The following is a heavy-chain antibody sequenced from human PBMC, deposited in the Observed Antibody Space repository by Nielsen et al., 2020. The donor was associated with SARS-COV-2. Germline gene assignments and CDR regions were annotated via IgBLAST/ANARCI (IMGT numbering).Heavy chain of an antibody. V-gene: IGHV4-39*07. CDR2: INHSGST. J-gene: IGHJ5*02. CDR1: GGSISSGGYY. D-gene: IGHD2-15*01. CDR3: ARGLLAVWFDP. Sequence: SETLSLTCTVSGGSISSGGYYWSWIRQPPGKGLEWIGEINHSGSTNYNPSLKSRVTISVDTSKNQFSLKLSSVTAADTAVYYCARGLLAVWFDPWGQGTLVTVSS.